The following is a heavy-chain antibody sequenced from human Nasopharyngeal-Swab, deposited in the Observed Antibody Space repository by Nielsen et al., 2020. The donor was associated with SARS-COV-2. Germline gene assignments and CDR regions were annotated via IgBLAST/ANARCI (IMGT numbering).Heavy chain of an antibody. Sequence: GESLKISCAASGFTFSSYSMNWVRQVPGKGLEWVSSISSSSSYIYYADSVKGRFTISRDNAKNSLYLQMNSLRAEDTAVYYCARVRGSMDHDAFDIWGQGTMVTVSS. CDR2: ISSSSSYI. J-gene: IGHJ3*02. CDR1: GFTFSSYS. D-gene: IGHD3-10*01. CDR3: ARVRGSMDHDAFDI. V-gene: IGHV3-21*01.